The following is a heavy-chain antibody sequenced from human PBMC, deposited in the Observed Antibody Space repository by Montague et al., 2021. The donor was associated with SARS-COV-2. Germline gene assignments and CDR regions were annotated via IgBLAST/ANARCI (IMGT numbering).Heavy chain of an antibody. J-gene: IGHJ4*02. CDR3: ARKTSRGLTIFGVVTASYCFDY. V-gene: IGHV4-39*01. D-gene: IGHD3-3*01. Sequence: SETLSLTCTVSDGSISSSSYFWGWIRQPPGKGLEWIGSIYYSGSTYYNPSLKSRVTISVDTSKNQFSLKLSSVTAADTAVFYCARKTSRGLTIFGVVTASYCFDYWGQGTLVTVSS. CDR1: DGSISSSSYF. CDR2: IYYSGST.